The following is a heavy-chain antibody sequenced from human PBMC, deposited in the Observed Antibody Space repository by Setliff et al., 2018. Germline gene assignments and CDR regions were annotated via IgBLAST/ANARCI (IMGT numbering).Heavy chain of an antibody. J-gene: IGHJ4*02. CDR2: MNPNSGNT. D-gene: IGHD2-15*01. V-gene: IGHV1-8*02. CDR3: AKRGPYCSGGTCHYYFDY. CDR1: GYTFTSYD. Sequence: ASVKVSCKASGYTFTSYDINWVRQATGQGLEWMGWMNPNSGNTGYAQKFQGRVTMTRNTSISTAYMELSSLRAEDTAVYYCAKRGPYCSGGTCHYYFDYWGQGTLVTVSS.